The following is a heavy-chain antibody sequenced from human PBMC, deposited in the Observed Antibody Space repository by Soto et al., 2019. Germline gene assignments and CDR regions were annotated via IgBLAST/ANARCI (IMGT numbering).Heavy chain of an antibody. CDR2: ISSTTNYI. CDR1: GFTFTRYS. CDR3: AIESEDLTSNFDY. V-gene: IGHV3-21*06. J-gene: IGHJ4*02. Sequence: EVQLVESGGGLVKPGGSLRLSCAASGFTFTRYSMNWVRQAPGKGLEWVSSISSTTNYIYYGDSMNGRFTISRDNAKNSLSLEMNSVRAEDTAVYYCAIESEDLTSNFDYWGQGTLVTVAS.